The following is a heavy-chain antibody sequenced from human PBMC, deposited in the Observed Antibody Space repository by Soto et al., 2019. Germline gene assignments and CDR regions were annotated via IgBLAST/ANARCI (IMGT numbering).Heavy chain of an antibody. V-gene: IGHV1-18*01. CDR3: AREGYCSGGSGYQYSGWFDP. D-gene: IGHD2-15*01. J-gene: IGHJ5*02. Sequence: QVQLVQSGAEVKKPGASVKVSCKASGYTFTSYGIIWVRQAPGQGLEWLGWISAYNGNTNYAQKLQGRVTMNADTSRSTAYMELRSLRSDDTAVYYCAREGYCSGGSGYQYSGWFDPWGQGTLVTVSS. CDR1: GYTFTSYG. CDR2: ISAYNGNT.